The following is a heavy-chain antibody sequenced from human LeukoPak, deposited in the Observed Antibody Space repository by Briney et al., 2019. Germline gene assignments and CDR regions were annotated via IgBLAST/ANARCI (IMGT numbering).Heavy chain of an antibody. J-gene: IGHJ4*02. Sequence: PGGSLRLSCAASGFTFSSYGMYWVRQAPGKGLEWVAFIRYDGSNKYYADSVKGRFTISRDNSKNTLYLQMISLRTEDTAVYYCAKDGTSYYYIYYWGQGTLVTVSS. D-gene: IGHD2/OR15-2a*01. CDR1: GFTFSSYG. CDR3: AKDGTSYYYIYY. CDR2: IRYDGSNK. V-gene: IGHV3-30*02.